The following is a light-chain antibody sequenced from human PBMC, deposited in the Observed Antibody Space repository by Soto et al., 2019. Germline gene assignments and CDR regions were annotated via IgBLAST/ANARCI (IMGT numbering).Light chain of an antibody. CDR3: QHCSCPCT. V-gene: IGKV3-20*01. CDR1: QSVSSSY. J-gene: IGKJ1*01. CDR2: GAS. Sequence: EIVLTQSPGTLSLSPGERATLSCRASQSVSSSYLAWYQQKPGQAPRLLIYGASSRATGIPDRFSGSGSGTDFTLTISRLEPEDSAVYYLQHCSCPCTFGQGTKVDIK.